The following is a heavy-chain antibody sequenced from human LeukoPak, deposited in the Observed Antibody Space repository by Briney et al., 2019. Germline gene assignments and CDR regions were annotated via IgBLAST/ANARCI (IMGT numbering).Heavy chain of an antibody. CDR2: ISSSSSYI. D-gene: IGHD6-13*01. J-gene: IGHJ6*03. CDR3: ARLDRIAAAGTYYYYYMDV. Sequence: GGSPRLSCAASGFTFSSYSMNWVRQAPGKGLEWVSSISSSSSYIYYADSVKGRFTISRDNAKNSLYLQMNSLRAEDTAVYYCARLDRIAAAGTYYYYYMDVWGKGTTVTVSS. V-gene: IGHV3-21*01. CDR1: GFTFSSYS.